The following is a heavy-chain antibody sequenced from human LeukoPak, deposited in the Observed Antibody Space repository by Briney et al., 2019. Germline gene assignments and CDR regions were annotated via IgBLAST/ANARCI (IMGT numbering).Heavy chain of an antibody. V-gene: IGHV3-23*01. J-gene: IGHJ4*02. CDR3: AKDRRAGSYDY. CDR1: GFTFSSYS. CDR2: LSFGGVST. Sequence: GGSLRLSCAASGFTFSSYSMNWVRQAPGKGLEWVSALSFGGVSTYYADSVKGRFTISRDNSKNTLYLQMNSLRAEDTAVYYCAKDRRAGSYDYWGQGTLVTVSS. D-gene: IGHD3-10*01.